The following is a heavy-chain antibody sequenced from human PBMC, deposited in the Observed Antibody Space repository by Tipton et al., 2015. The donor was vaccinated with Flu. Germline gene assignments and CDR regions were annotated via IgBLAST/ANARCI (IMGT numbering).Heavy chain of an antibody. Sequence: TLSLTCSVSGDSIGYPYYWGWIRQPPGKGLEWIGNIHRSGNTYHNPSLKSRVTISVDTSKNQLSLKLTSVTAADTAVYYCARGCRGWYDYWGQGTLVTVSS. CDR1: GDSIGYPYY. D-gene: IGHD6-19*01. V-gene: IGHV4-38-2*01. CDR2: IHRSGNT. CDR3: ARGCRGWYDY. J-gene: IGHJ4*02.